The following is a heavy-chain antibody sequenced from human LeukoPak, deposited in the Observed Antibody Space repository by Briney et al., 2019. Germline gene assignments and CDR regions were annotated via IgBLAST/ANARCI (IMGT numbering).Heavy chain of an antibody. V-gene: IGHV3-48*03. CDR1: GFTFSSYE. CDR2: ISSSGSTI. CDR3: ASSGWFVKHAFDI. J-gene: IGHJ3*02. D-gene: IGHD6-19*01. Sequence: PGGSLRLSCAASGFTFSSYEMNWVRQAPGKGLEWVSYISSSGSTIYYADSVKGRFTISRDNAKNSLYLQMNSLRAEDTAVYYCASSGWFVKHAFDIWGQGTMVTVSS.